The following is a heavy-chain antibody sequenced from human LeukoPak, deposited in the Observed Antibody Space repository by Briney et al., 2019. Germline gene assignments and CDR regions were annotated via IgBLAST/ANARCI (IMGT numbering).Heavy chain of an antibody. D-gene: IGHD2/OR15-2a*01. J-gene: IGHJ5*02. CDR2: IDQSGGHI. CDR3: ARDRPNILGLDP. CDR1: GLTFSNYA. Sequence: GGSLRLSCTASGLTFSNYAMSWVRQAPAKGLEWVSGIDQSGGHIHYADSVKGRFTISRDNAKNSVFLQMSSLRDEDTAVYYCARDRPNILGLDPWGQGTLVTVSS. V-gene: IGHV3-23*01.